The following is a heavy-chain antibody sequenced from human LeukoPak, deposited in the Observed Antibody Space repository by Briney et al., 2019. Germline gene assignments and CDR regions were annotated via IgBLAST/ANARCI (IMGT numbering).Heavy chain of an antibody. D-gene: IGHD2-2*02. V-gene: IGHV1-2*02. Sequence: ASMKVSCKASGYTFTDYYMHWVRQAPGQGLEWMGWIDPRSGGTNFARKFQGRVTMTRDTPISTAYMELSRLTSDDTAVYYCTSSDYTSSDYWGQGTLVTVSS. CDR3: TSSDYTSSDY. CDR2: IDPRSGGT. CDR1: GYTFTDYY. J-gene: IGHJ4*02.